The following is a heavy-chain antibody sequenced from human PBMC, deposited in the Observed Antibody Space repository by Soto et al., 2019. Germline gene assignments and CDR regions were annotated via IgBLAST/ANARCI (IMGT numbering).Heavy chain of an antibody. J-gene: IGHJ4*02. V-gene: IGHV3-21*04. D-gene: IGHD5-12*01. CDR1: GFTFSSYS. CDR3: ARDKDGYKGLFDY. Sequence: GGSLRLSCAASGFTFSSYSMNWVRQAPGKGLEWVSSISSSSSYIYYADSVKGRFTISRDNAKNSLYLQMNSLRAEDTAVYYCARDKDGYKGLFDYWGQGTLVTVSS. CDR2: ISSSSSYI.